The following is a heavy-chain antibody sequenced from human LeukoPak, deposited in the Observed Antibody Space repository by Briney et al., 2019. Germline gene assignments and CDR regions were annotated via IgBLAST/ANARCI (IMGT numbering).Heavy chain of an antibody. CDR1: GYTFTGYY. V-gene: IGHV1-2*02. CDR3: ARDKARYFDWSGAFDI. CDR2: INPNSGGT. Sequence: GASVKVSCKASGYTFTGYYMHWVRQAPGQGLEWVGWINPNSGGTNYAQKFQGRVTMTRDTSISTAYMELSRLRSDDTAVYYCARDKARYFDWSGAFDIWGQGTMVTVSS. D-gene: IGHD3-9*01. J-gene: IGHJ3*02.